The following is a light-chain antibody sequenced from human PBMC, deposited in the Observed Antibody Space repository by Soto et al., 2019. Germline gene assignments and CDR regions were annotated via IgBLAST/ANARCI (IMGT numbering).Light chain of an antibody. Sequence: EIVMTQSPATLSVSPGERATLSCRASQTVNTNLAWYQQKPGQAPRLLIYGASTRATGIPTRFSGSGSGTEFTLTISSLQSEDFAVYYCQQYNSWPWTFGQGTKVEIK. CDR3: QQYNSWPWT. CDR1: QTVNTN. CDR2: GAS. V-gene: IGKV3-15*01. J-gene: IGKJ1*01.